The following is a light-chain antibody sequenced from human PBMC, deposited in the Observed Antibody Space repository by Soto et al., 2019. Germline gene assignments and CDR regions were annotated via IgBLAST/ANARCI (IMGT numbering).Light chain of an antibody. CDR1: QSVCRSY. J-gene: IGKJ2*01. Sequence: EIVLTQSPGTLSLSPGERATLSCRTSQSVCRSYLAWYQQKPGQAPRLLIYGASSRATGVPDRFSGSVSGTDFSLTISRLEPEDFAVYYCQQYGSSLYPVGQGTKLEI. CDR2: GAS. V-gene: IGKV3-20*01. CDR3: QQYGSSLYP.